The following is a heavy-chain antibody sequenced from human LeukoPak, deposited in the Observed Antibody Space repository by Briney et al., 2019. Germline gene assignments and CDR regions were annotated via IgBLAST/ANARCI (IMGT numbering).Heavy chain of an antibody. Sequence: GGSLRLSCAASGFTFSSYSMNWVRQAPEKGLEWVANIHDDGIVTHYVDSVKGRFTISRDNARNSVNLQLNSLRVEDTALYYCARGRGWVDHWGQGTLVTVSS. CDR2: IHDDGIVT. J-gene: IGHJ4*02. CDR1: GFTFSSYS. D-gene: IGHD3-16*01. V-gene: IGHV3-7*01. CDR3: ARGRGWVDH.